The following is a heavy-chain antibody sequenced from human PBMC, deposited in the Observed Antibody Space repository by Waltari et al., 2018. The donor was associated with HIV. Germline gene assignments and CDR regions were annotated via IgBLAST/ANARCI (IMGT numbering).Heavy chain of an antibody. Sequence: PGHGLEWMGWINTKTGNPTYAQGFTGRFVFSLDTSVSTAYLQISSLKAEDTAVYYCARGWSTSSFGPWGQGTLVTVSS. J-gene: IGHJ5*02. D-gene: IGHD2-2*01. CDR2: INTKTGNP. V-gene: IGHV7-4-1*02. CDR3: ARGWSTSSFGP.